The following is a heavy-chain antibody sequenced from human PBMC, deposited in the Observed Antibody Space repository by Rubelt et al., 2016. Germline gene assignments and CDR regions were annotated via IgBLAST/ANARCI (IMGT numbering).Heavy chain of an antibody. CDR1: GGTFSSYA. V-gene: IGHV1-69*10. J-gene: IGHJ3*02. CDR3: AIADIVDAFDI. Sequence: QVQLVQSGAEVKKPGSSVKVSCKASGGTFSSYAISWVRQAPGQGLEWMGEIILILGVRMHAEKFRGRGKITGDKSTSTGYMERGSLRSEDTAVYYWAIADIVDAFDIWGQGTMVTVSS. CDR2: IILILGVR. D-gene: IGHD5-12*01.